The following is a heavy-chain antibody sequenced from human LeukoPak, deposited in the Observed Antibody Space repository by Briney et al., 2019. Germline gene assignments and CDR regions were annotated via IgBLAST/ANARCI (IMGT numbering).Heavy chain of an antibody. Sequence: GGSLRLSCAASGFTFSSYGMHWVRQAPGKGLEWVAVIWYVGSNKYYADSVKGRFTISRDNSKNTLYLQMNSLRAEDTAVYYCAKAGRTTVTNPYFDYWGQGTLVTVSS. CDR2: IWYVGSNK. CDR1: GFTFSSYG. CDR3: AKAGRTTVTNPYFDY. D-gene: IGHD4-17*01. J-gene: IGHJ4*02. V-gene: IGHV3-33*06.